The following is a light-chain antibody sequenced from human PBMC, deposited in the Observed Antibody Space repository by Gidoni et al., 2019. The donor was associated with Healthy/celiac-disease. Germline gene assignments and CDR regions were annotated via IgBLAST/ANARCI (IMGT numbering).Light chain of an antibody. J-gene: IGKJ4*01. CDR2: DAS. CDR3: QQRSNCLT. CDR1: QSVSSY. V-gene: IGKV3-11*01. Sequence: EIVLTQSPATLSLSPGERATLSCRASQSVSSYLAWYQQKPGQAPRLLIYDASNRATGIPARFSGSGSGTDFTLTISSLEPEDFAVYYCQQRSNCLTFGGXTKVEIK.